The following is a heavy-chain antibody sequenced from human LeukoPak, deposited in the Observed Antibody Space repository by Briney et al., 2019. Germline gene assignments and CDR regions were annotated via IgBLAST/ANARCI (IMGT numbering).Heavy chain of an antibody. V-gene: IGHV1-2*02. Sequence: ASVKVSCKASGYTFTSYYMHWVRQAPGQGLEWMGWINPNSGGTNYAQKFQGRVTMTRDTSISTAYMELSRLRSDDTAVYYCARELDFYGDYDYWGQGTLVTVSS. D-gene: IGHD4-17*01. J-gene: IGHJ4*02. CDR1: GYTFTSYY. CDR2: INPNSGGT. CDR3: ARELDFYGDYDY.